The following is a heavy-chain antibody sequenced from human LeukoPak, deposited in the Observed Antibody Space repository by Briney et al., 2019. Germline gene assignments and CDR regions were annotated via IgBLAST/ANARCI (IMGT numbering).Heavy chain of an antibody. CDR3: ARGQIAAAGDRNNWFDP. J-gene: IGHJ5*02. D-gene: IGHD6-13*01. V-gene: IGHV4-39*07. CDR1: GGSISSSSYY. Sequence: PSETLSLTCTVSGGSISSSSYYWGWIRQPPGKGLEWIGSIYYSGSTYYNPSLKSRVTISVDTSKNQFSLKLSSVTAADTAVYYCARGQIAAAGDRNNWFDPWGQGTLVTVSS. CDR2: IYYSGST.